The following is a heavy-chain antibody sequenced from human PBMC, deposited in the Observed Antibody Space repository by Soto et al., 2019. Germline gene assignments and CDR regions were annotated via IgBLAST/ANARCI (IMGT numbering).Heavy chain of an antibody. Sequence: LEPLSLTCAVYGGSCSGYYWSWIRKPPGKGLEWIGEINHSGSTNYNPSLKSRVTISVDTSKNQFSLKLSSVTAADTAVYYCARGLRLGYFDWLLAKFDYWGQGALVTVSS. D-gene: IGHD3-9*01. CDR1: GGSCSGYY. V-gene: IGHV4-34*01. CDR2: INHSGST. J-gene: IGHJ4*02. CDR3: ARGLRLGYFDWLLAKFDY.